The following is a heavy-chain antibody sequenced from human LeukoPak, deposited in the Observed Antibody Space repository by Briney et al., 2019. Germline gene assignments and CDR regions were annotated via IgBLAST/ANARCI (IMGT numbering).Heavy chain of an antibody. D-gene: IGHD2-2*01. Sequence: ASVKVSCKASVYSFTSYGIIWVRQDPGQGLEWMGCISTYNGNTNYAQKLQGRVTMTTDTSTSTAYMVLRSLRSDDTAVYYCARSGVPAAPNGMDVWGQGTTVTVSS. CDR1: VYSFTSYG. CDR3: ARSGVPAAPNGMDV. CDR2: ISTYNGNT. J-gene: IGHJ6*02. V-gene: IGHV1-18*01.